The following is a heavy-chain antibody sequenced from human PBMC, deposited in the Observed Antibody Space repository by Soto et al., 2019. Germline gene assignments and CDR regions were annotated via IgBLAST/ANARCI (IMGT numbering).Heavy chain of an antibody. J-gene: IGHJ6*02. Sequence: EVQLVESGGGLVKPGGSLRLSCEGSGFTFSNGWMTWVRQAPGKGLEWVGRIKTNIDGGRIDYAAPVKGRFTISRDDSKNTLYLQMNSLKTEYTGVYYCTTNSVTDFYYYGMEVWGLGTTVTVSS. V-gene: IGHV3-15*01. CDR3: TTNSVTDFYYYGMEV. CDR2: IKTNIDGGRI. CDR1: GFTFSNGW.